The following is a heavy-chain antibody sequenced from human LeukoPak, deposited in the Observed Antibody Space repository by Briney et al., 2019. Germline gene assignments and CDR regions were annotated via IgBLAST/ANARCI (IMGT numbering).Heavy chain of an antibody. CDR2: IYYSGST. Sequence: PSETLSLTCTVSGGSISSSSYYWGWIRQPPGKGLEWIGSIYYSGSTYYNPSLKSRVTISVDTSKNQFSLKLSSVTAADTAVYYCARGSAWREVPAARLLDYWGQGTLVTVSS. V-gene: IGHV4-39*07. J-gene: IGHJ4*02. CDR3: ARGSAWREVPAARLLDY. CDR1: GGSISSSSYY. D-gene: IGHD2-2*01.